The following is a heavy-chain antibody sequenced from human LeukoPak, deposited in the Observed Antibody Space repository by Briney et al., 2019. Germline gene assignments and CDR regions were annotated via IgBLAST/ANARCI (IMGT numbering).Heavy chain of an antibody. Sequence: GGSLRLSCAASGFTFSDYYMSWIRQAPGKGLEWVSYISSSGSTIYYADSVKGRFTISRDNSKNTLYLQMNSLRAEDTAVYYCAKVPRILPPYYFDYWGQGTLVTVSS. CDR3: AKVPRILPPYYFDY. CDR1: GFTFSDYY. V-gene: IGHV3-11*01. J-gene: IGHJ4*02. CDR2: ISSSGSTI.